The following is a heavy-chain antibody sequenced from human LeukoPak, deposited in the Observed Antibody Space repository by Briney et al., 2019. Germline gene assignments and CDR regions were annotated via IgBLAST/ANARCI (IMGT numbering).Heavy chain of an antibody. Sequence: SETLSLTCTVSAGSISSYYWSWIRQPPGKGLEWIGYIYSSGSTNYNPSLNSRVTISVDTSKDQFSLKLSSVTAADTAVYYCARVDEGGYYYYGMDVWGQGTTVTVSS. J-gene: IGHJ6*02. CDR3: ARVDEGGYYYYGMDV. CDR1: AGSISSYY. D-gene: IGHD3-16*01. V-gene: IGHV4-59*01. CDR2: IYSSGST.